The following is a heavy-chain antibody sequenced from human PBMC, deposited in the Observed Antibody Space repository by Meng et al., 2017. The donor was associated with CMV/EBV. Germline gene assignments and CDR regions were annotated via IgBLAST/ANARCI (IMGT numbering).Heavy chain of an antibody. V-gene: IGHV3-20*04. D-gene: IGHD6-13*01. CDR2: INWNGGST. CDR1: GFTFDDYG. Sequence: GESLKISCAASGFTFDDYGMSWVRQAPGKGLEWVSGINWNGGSTGYADSVKGRFTISRDNAKNSLYLQMNSLRAEDTALYYCARGGRYSSTDAFDIWGQGTMVTVS. CDR3: ARGGRYSSTDAFDI. J-gene: IGHJ3*02.